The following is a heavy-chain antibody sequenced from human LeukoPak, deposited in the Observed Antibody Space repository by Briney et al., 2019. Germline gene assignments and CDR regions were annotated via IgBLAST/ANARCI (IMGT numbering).Heavy chain of an antibody. Sequence: GGSLRLSCAGSGFTFSSYGMSWVRQAPGKGLEWVSAIDGSGTNTLYADSVKGRFTISRDNSKNTLYLQMNSLRAEDTAVYYCAKDPRKYYDFWSGNRGAWFDPWGQGTLVTVSS. J-gene: IGHJ5*02. D-gene: IGHD3-3*01. V-gene: IGHV3-23*01. CDR2: IDGSGTNT. CDR3: AKDPRKYYDFWSGNRGAWFDP. CDR1: GFTFSSYG.